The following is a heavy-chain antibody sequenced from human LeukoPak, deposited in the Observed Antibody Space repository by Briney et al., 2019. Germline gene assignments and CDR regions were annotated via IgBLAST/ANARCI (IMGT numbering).Heavy chain of an antibody. CDR3: AKDVGSTIDTSGYYYRNRKGAFDI. V-gene: IGHV3-74*01. CDR2: INSDGSST. J-gene: IGHJ3*02. CDR1: GFTFSTHW. Sequence: PGGSLRLSCAASGFTFSTHWMHWVRQAPGKGLVWVSRINSDGSSTNYADFVKGRFTISRDNSKNTLYLQMNSLRAEDTAVYYCAKDVGSTIDTSGYYYRNRKGAFDIWGQGTMVTVSS. D-gene: IGHD3-22*01.